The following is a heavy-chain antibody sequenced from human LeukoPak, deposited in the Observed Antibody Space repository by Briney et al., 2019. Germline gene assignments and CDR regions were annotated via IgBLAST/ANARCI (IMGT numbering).Heavy chain of an antibody. D-gene: IGHD6-25*01. J-gene: IGHJ6*03. CDR1: GYTFTSYD. V-gene: IGHV1-8*01. CDR2: MNPNSGNT. CDR3: ARGGNSYSSGGYYYYYYMDV. Sequence: ASVKVSCKASGYTFTSYDINWVRQATGQGLEWMGWMNPNSGNTGYAQKFQGRLTMTRNTSISTAYMELSSLRSEDTAVYYCARGGNSYSSGGYYYYYYMDVWGKGTTVTVSS.